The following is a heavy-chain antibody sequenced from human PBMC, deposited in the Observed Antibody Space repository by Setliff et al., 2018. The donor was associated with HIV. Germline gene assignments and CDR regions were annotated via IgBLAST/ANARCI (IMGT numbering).Heavy chain of an antibody. CDR2: IYHSGST. Sequence: PSETLSLTCAVSGYSISSGYYWGWIRQPPGKGLEWIGSIYHSGSTYYNPSLKSRVTISVDTSKNHFSLKLSSVTAADTAVYYCARGWEWGAPLDYWGQGTLVTVSS. J-gene: IGHJ4*02. CDR3: ARGWEWGAPLDY. V-gene: IGHV4-38-2*01. D-gene: IGHD1-26*01. CDR1: GYSISSGYY.